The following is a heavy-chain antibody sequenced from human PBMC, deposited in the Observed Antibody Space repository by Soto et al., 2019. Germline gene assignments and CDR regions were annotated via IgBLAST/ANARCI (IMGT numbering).Heavy chain of an antibody. CDR2: IIPIFGTA. V-gene: IGHV1-69*12. D-gene: IGHD3-22*01. CDR1: GGTFSSYA. J-gene: IGHJ6*02. CDR3: ATEGDGSGSYYYGMDV. Sequence: QVQLVQSGAEVKKPGSSVKVSGKDSGGTFSSYAITWVRQAPGQGLEWMGGIIPIFGTANYAQKFQGRVTITADESTSTAYMELSSLRSEDTAVYYCATEGDGSGSYYYGMDVWGQGTTVTVSS.